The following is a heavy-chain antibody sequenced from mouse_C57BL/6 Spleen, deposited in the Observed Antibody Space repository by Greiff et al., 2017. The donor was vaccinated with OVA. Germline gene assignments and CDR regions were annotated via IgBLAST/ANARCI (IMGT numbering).Heavy chain of an antibody. V-gene: IGHV5-9*01. Sequence: DVKLVESGGGLVKPGGSLKLSCAASGFTFSSYTMSWVRQTPGQRLEWVATISGGGGNTYYPDSVKGRFTISRDKAKNTLYLQMSILRSEDTALYYCARDDGYYRRFAYWGQGTLVTVSA. CDR1: GFTFSSYT. CDR2: ISGGGGNT. D-gene: IGHD2-3*01. CDR3: ARDDGYYRRFAY. J-gene: IGHJ3*01.